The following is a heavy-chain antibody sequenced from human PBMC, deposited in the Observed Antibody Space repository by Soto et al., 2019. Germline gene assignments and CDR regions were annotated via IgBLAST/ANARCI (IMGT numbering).Heavy chain of an antibody. CDR1: GGSISSYY. Sequence: SETLSLTCTVSGGSISSYYWSWIRQPPGKGLEWIGYIYYSGSTNYNPSLKSRVTISVDTSKSQFSLKLSSVTAADTAAYYCARGAGLYCSGGRCYPKYFQQWGQGTLVTVSS. J-gene: IGHJ1*01. D-gene: IGHD2-15*01. CDR2: IYYSGST. CDR3: ARGAGLYCSGGRCYPKYFQQ. V-gene: IGHV4-59*01.